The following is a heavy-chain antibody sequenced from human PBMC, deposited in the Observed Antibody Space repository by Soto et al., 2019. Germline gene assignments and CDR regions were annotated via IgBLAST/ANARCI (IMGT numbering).Heavy chain of an antibody. CDR3: ARALRLAVWGSYRPPDY. J-gene: IGHJ4*02. CDR2: ISAYNGNT. D-gene: IGHD3-16*02. V-gene: IGHV1-18*01. CDR1: GYTFTSYG. Sequence: VASVKVSCKASGYTFTSYGISWVRQAPGQGLEWMGWISAYNGNTNYAQKLQGRVTMTTDTSTSTAYMELRSLRSDDTAVYYCARALRLAVWGSYRPPDYWGQGTLVTVSS.